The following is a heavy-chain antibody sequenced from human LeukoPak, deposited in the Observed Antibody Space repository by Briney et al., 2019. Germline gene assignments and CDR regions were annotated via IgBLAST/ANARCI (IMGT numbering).Heavy chain of an antibody. J-gene: IGHJ6*02. CDR1: GLTFSSYA. V-gene: IGHV3-23*01. D-gene: IGHD2-2*01. Sequence: GGSLRLSCAASGLTFSSYALRWVRKAPGTGLEWVSSITDSGDTTYYSDSVKGRFTISRDNSKNTLYLQMNSLRAEDTAVYYCAKREHVTRVVPASISSCCGMDVWGQGTTVTVSS. CDR3: AKREHVTRVVPASISSCCGMDV. CDR2: ITDSGDTT.